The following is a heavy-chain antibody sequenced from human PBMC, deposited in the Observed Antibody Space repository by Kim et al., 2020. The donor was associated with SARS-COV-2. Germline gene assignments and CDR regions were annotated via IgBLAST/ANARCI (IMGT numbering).Heavy chain of an antibody. Sequence: GGSLRLSCAASGFTFSSYGMHWVRQAPGKGLEWVAVIWYDGSNKYYADSVKGRFTISRDNSKNTLYLQMNSLRAEDTAVYYCARAEIYGSGSYPPDYWGQGTLVTVSS. V-gene: IGHV3-33*01. D-gene: IGHD3-10*01. CDR3: ARAEIYGSGSYPPDY. CDR1: GFTFSSYG. CDR2: IWYDGSNK. J-gene: IGHJ4*02.